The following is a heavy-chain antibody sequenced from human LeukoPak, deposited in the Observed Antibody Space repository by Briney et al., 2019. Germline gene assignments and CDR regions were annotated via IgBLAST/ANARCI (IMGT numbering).Heavy chain of an antibody. CDR1: GDSFSYFY. Sequence: SETLSLTCTVSGDSFSYFYWSWIRQPPGKGLEWIGYIYNSGSTNYNPSLKSRVTISVDTSKNQFSLKLSSVTAADTAVYYCARGRPVGASTVEDYWGQGTLVTVSS. CDR3: ARGRPVGASTVEDY. CDR2: IYNSGST. D-gene: IGHD1-26*01. V-gene: IGHV4-59*01. J-gene: IGHJ4*02.